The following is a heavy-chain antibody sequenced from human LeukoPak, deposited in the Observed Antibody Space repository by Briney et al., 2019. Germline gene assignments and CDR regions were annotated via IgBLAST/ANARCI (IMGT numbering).Heavy chain of an antibody. Sequence: SETLSLTCTVSGGSMSSYYWSWLRQPPGKGLEWIGYIYYSGSTKYNPSLKSRVTISVDTSKNQFSLKLSSVTAAVTAVYYCARWARAGYNLEPFDYWGQGTLVTVSS. V-gene: IGHV4-59*08. CDR3: ARWARAGYNLEPFDY. D-gene: IGHD5-24*01. CDR2: IYYSGST. CDR1: GGSMSSYY. J-gene: IGHJ4*02.